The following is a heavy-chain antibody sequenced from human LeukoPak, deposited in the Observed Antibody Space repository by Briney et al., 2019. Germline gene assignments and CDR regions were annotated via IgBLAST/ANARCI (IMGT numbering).Heavy chain of an antibody. CDR2: IYSGNST. D-gene: IGHD2-15*01. Sequence: GGSLRLSCAASGFTVSSNYMSWVRQAPGKGLEWVSVIYSGNSTYYADSVKGRFTISRDNSKNTLYLQMNSLRAEDTAVYYCARDSDCSGGSCYYVQFDYWGQGTLVTVSS. V-gene: IGHV3-66*01. J-gene: IGHJ4*02. CDR3: ARDSDCSGGSCYYVQFDY. CDR1: GFTVSSNY.